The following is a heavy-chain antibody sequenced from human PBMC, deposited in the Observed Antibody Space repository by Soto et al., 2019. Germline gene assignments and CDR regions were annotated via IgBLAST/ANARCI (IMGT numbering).Heavy chain of an antibody. CDR3: ARKRAARRSTEYMDV. CDR2: INHSGST. D-gene: IGHD6-6*01. CDR1: GGSFSGYY. V-gene: IGHV4-34*01. Sequence: SETLSLTCAVYGGSFSGYYWSWIRPPPGKGLEWIGEINHSGSTNYNPSLKSRVTISVDTSKNQFSLKLSSVTAADTAVYYCARKRAARRSTEYMDVWGKGTTVTVSS. J-gene: IGHJ6*03.